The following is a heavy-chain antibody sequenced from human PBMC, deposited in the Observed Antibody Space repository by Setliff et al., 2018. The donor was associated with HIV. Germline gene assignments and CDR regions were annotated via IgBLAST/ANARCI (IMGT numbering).Heavy chain of an antibody. Sequence: SETLSLTCTVSGGSISSYYWSWIRQPPGKRLEWIGYIYYTGSTNYNPSLKSRVTISLDTSKNQFSLNLSSVTAADTAVYYCAKSSPSIGYITDCWGQGAPVTVSS. CDR3: AKSSPSIGYITDC. J-gene: IGHJ4*02. CDR2: IYYTGST. V-gene: IGHV4-59*01. D-gene: IGHD5-12*01. CDR1: GGSISSYY.